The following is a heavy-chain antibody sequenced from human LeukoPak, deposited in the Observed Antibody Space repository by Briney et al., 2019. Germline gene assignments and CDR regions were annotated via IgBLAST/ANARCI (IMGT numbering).Heavy chain of an antibody. CDR3: ARDSSSAEYFQH. D-gene: IGHD6-13*01. CDR1: GYTFTSYG. Sequence: GASVKVSCKASGYTFTSYGISWVRQAPGQGLEWMGWISAYNGNTNYAHKLQGKVTMTTDTSTSTAYMELRSLRSDDTAVYYCARDSSSAEYFQHWGQGTLVTVSS. J-gene: IGHJ1*01. V-gene: IGHV1-18*01. CDR2: ISAYNGNT.